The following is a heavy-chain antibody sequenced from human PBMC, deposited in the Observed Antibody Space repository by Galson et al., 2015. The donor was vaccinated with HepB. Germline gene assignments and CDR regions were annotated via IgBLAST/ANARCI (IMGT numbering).Heavy chain of an antibody. CDR3: ARDRCSGNTCYSFDYFGMDV. Sequence: SLRLSCAASGFNFRGYWMTWIRQAPGKGLEWVANIKYDGSVKYYLDSVKGRFTISRDNAKNSVYVQMNSLRVEDTAVYYCARDRCSGNTCYSFDYFGMDVWGQGTTVTVSS. J-gene: IGHJ6*02. CDR2: IKYDGSVK. CDR1: GFNFRGYW. V-gene: IGHV3-7*01. D-gene: IGHD2-15*01.